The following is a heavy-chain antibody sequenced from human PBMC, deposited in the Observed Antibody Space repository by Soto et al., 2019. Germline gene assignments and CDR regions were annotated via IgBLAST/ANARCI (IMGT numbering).Heavy chain of an antibody. J-gene: IGHJ6*02. CDR2: INPNSGGT. CDR1: GYTFTGYH. V-gene: IGHV1-2*02. Sequence: ASVKVSCKASGYTFTGYHMHWVRQAPGQGLEWMGWINPNSGGTNYAQKFQGRVTMTRDTSISTAYMELSRLRSDDTAVYYCAIAALPYYYGMDVWGQGTTVTVSS. CDR3: AIAALPYYYGMDV. D-gene: IGHD6-6*01.